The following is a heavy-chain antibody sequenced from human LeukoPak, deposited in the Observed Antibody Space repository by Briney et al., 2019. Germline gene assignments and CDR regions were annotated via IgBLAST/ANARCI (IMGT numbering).Heavy chain of an antibody. CDR2: IYTSGST. CDR3: ARGYDFWSGYRLSLSPSPDYYYYMDV. V-gene: IGHV4-61*02. CDR1: GGSISSSSYY. D-gene: IGHD3-3*01. Sequence: SETLSLTCTVSGGSISSSSYYWSWIRQPAGKGLEWIGRIYTSGSTNYNPSLKSRVTMSVDTSKNQFSLKLSSVTAADTAVYYCARGYDFWSGYRLSLSPSPDYYYYMDVWGKGTTVTVSS. J-gene: IGHJ6*03.